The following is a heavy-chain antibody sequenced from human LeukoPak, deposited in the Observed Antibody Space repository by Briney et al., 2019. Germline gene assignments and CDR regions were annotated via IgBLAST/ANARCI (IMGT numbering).Heavy chain of an antibody. CDR2: IIPILGIA. J-gene: IGHJ6*02. CDR1: GGTFSSYA. CDR3: AWSLAYCGGDCYYYGMDV. V-gene: IGHV1-69*04. Sequence: GASVKVSCKASGGTFSSYAISWVRQAPGQGLERMGRIIPILGIANYAQKFQGRVTITADKSTSTAYMELSGLRSEDTAVYYCAWSLAYCGGDCYYYGMDVWGQGTTVTVSS. D-gene: IGHD2-21*01.